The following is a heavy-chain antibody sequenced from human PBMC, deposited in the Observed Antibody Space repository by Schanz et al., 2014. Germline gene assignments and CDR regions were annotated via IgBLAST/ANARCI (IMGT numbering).Heavy chain of an antibody. V-gene: IGHV3-33*01. J-gene: IGHJ4*02. CDR1: GFTFISYD. CDR3: AREDCSATSCYFRY. CDR2: IRYDGRNK. D-gene: IGHD2-21*01. Sequence: QVQLVESGGGVVQSGRSLRLSCVASGFTFISYDIHWVRQAPGKGLEWVAVIRYDGRNKNFVESVKGRFTISRDNSNNTVYLQMNTLRAEDTAVYYCAREDCSATSCYFRYWGQGTLVTVSS.